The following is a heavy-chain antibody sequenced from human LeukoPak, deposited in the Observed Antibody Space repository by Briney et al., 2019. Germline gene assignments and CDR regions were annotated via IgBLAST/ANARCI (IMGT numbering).Heavy chain of an antibody. Sequence: GGSLRLSCTASGFSFSDYTMNWVRQAPGKGLEWLSSISSRSAYIHYADSVKGRFTISRDNAKHSLNLQMSSLRAEDTAVYYCASGTTGTTGFNYWGQGTLVTVSS. V-gene: IGHV3-21*01. CDR1: GFSFSDYT. D-gene: IGHD1-7*01. J-gene: IGHJ4*02. CDR2: ISSRSAYI. CDR3: ASGTTGTTGFNY.